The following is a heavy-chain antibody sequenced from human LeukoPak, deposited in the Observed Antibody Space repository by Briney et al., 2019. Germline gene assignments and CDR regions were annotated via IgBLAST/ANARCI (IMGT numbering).Heavy chain of an antibody. J-gene: IGHJ4*02. CDR3: ARDARSSTLKTFDY. CDR1: GFTFSSYG. Sequence: GRSLRLSCAASGFTFSSYGMHWVREAPGKGLEWVAVIWNDDSNNYYAPSVRGRFTTSTNNSNNTLHLKMNSLRAEDTAVYYCARDARSSTLKTFDYWGQGTLVTVSS. D-gene: IGHD6-13*01. V-gene: IGHV3-33*01. CDR2: IWNDDSNN.